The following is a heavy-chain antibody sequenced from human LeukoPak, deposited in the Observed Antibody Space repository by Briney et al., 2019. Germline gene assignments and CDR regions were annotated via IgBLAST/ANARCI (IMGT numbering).Heavy chain of an antibody. D-gene: IGHD3-22*01. V-gene: IGHV1-46*01. Sequence: ASVKVSCKASGYTFTSYYMHWVRQAPGQGLEWMGIINPGGGSTSYAQKFQGRVTMTRDTSTSTVYMELSSLRSEDTAVYYCARPSDSSGYYTALDYWGQGTLVTVSS. CDR1: GYTFTSYY. CDR3: ARPSDSSGYYTALDY. CDR2: INPGGGST. J-gene: IGHJ4*02.